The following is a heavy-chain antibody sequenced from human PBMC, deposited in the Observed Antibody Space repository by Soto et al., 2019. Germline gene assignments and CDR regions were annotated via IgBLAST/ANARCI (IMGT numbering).Heavy chain of an antibody. V-gene: IGHV4-59*01. J-gene: IGHJ4*02. D-gene: IGHD6-13*01. Sequence: SETLSLTCTVSGGSISSYYWSWIRQPPGKGLEWIGYIYYSGSTNYNPSLKSRVTISVDTSKNQFSLKLSSVTAADTAVYYCARRAQQLAHFDYWGQGTLVTVSS. CDR1: GGSISSYY. CDR3: ARRAQQLAHFDY. CDR2: IYYSGST.